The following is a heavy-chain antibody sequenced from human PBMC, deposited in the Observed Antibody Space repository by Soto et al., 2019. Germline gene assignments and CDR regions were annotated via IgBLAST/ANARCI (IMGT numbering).Heavy chain of an antibody. V-gene: IGHV4-34*01. CDR1: GGSFSGYY. Sequence: SETLSLTCAVYGGSFSGYYWSWIRQPPGQGLEWIGEINHSGSTNYNPSLKSRVTISVDTSKNQFSLKLSSVTAADTAVYYCARGLGKYCSGGSCYSSDYWGQGTLVTVSS. CDR3: ARGLGKYCSGGSCYSSDY. D-gene: IGHD2-15*01. J-gene: IGHJ4*02. CDR2: INHSGST.